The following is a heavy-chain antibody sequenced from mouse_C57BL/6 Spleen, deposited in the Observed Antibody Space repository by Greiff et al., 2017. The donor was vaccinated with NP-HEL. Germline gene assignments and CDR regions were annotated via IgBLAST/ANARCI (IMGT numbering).Heavy chain of an antibody. V-gene: IGHV7-1*01. CDR2: SRNKANDYTT. CDR3: ARDAGSPKDYAMDY. Sequence: EVKVVESGGGLVQSGRSLRLSCATSGFTFSDFYMEWVRQAPGKGLEWIAASRNKANDYTTEYSASVKGRFIVSRDTSQSILYLQMNALRAEDTAIYYCARDAGSPKDYAMDYWGQGTSVTVSS. CDR1: GFTFSDFY. D-gene: IGHD6-1*01. J-gene: IGHJ4*01.